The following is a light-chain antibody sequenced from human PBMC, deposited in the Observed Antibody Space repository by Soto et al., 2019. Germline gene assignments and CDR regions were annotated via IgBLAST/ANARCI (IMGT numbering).Light chain of an antibody. CDR1: QSVSRY. Sequence: EIVLTQSPATLYLSPGERATLSCRASQSVSRYLAWYQQKPGQAPRLLIYDASNRATGIPARFSGSGSGTDFTLTISSLQNEDFAVYYCQQRSNWPPMFGQGTKVDIK. V-gene: IGKV3-11*01. J-gene: IGKJ1*01. CDR2: DAS. CDR3: QQRSNWPPM.